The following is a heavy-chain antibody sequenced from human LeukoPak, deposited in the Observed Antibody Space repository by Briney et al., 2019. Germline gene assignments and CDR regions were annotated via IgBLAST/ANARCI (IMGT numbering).Heavy chain of an antibody. Sequence: GGSLRLSCAASGFTFSSHAMSWVRQAPGKGLEWVSAISGSGGSTYYADSVKGRFTISRDNSKNTLYLQMNSLRAEDTAVYYCAKDLVLRYFDWLLSEDYWGQGTLVTVSS. CDR3: AKDLVLRYFDWLLSEDY. CDR1: GFTFSSHA. V-gene: IGHV3-23*01. J-gene: IGHJ4*02. CDR2: ISGSGGST. D-gene: IGHD3-9*01.